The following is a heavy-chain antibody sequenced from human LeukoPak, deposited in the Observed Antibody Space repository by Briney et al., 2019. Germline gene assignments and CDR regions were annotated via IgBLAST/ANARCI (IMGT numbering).Heavy chain of an antibody. CDR3: ARRIAVDYDILTGYYGNAFDI. D-gene: IGHD3-9*01. CDR1: GFTFSSYN. J-gene: IGHJ3*02. Sequence: GGSLRLSCEASGFTFSSYNMNWVRQAPGQGLEWISSISSSGSYIYYADSMKGRFTISRDNAKNSLYLQMNGLRAEDTALYYCARRIAVDYDILTGYYGNAFDIWGQGTMVTVSS. V-gene: IGHV3-21*01. CDR2: ISSSGSYI.